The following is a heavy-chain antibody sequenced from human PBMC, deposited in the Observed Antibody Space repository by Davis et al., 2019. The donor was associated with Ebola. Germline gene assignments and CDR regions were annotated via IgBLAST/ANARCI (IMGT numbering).Heavy chain of an antibody. J-gene: IGHJ5*02. CDR3: AMWVTRGAWFDP. Sequence: ASVKVSCKASGYTFTGYYMHWVRQAPGQGLEWMGWINPNSGCTNYAQKFQGRVTMTRETSISTAYMELSSLRSEDTAVYYCAMWVTRGAWFDPWGQGTLVTVSS. D-gene: IGHD4-17*01. V-gene: IGHV1-2*02. CDR1: GYTFTGYY. CDR2: INPNSGCT.